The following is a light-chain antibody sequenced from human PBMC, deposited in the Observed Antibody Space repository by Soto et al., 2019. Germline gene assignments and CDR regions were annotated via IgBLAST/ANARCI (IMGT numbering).Light chain of an antibody. J-gene: IGLJ3*02. CDR1: SSDAGAYNY. CDR2: EVS. CDR3: SAYTTSSSWL. V-gene: IGLV2-14*01. Sequence: QSVLTQPASVSGSPGLSITISCTGASSDAGAYNYVSRFQQHPGKAPKLMIFEVSNRPSGVSNRFSGSKSGNTASLTISGLQAEDEADYYCSAYTTSSSWLFGGGTKVTVL.